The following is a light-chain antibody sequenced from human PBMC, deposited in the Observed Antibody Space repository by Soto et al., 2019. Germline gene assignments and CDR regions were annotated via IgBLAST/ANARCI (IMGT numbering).Light chain of an antibody. CDR1: QSIDSW. Sequence: DIQMTQSPSTLSASVGDRVTITCRASQSIDSWLAWYQQKPGKAPKFLIYAASSLESGVPSRFSGSGSGTECTLTISSLQPDDFATYYCQQYYSSSGTFGQGTKLEIK. CDR2: AAS. V-gene: IGKV1-5*01. CDR3: QQYYSSSGT. J-gene: IGKJ2*01.